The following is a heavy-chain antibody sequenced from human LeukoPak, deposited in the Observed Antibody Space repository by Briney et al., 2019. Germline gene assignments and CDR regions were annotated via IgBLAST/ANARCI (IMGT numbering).Heavy chain of an antibody. V-gene: IGHV3-21*01. Sequence: PGGSLRLSCAASEFTFSSYSMNWVRQAPGKGLEWVSSISSTSNYINYADSVKGRFTISRDNAKSSLYLQMNSLRVDDTAVYYCARTVFGAYNWFDPWGQGALVTVSS. CDR3: ARTVFGAYNWFDP. J-gene: IGHJ5*02. D-gene: IGHD3-3*01. CDR2: ISSTSNYI. CDR1: EFTFSSYS.